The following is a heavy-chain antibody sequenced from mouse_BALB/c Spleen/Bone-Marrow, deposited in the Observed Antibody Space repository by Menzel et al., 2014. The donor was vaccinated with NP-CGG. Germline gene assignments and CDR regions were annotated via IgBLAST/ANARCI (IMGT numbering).Heavy chain of an antibody. CDR3: ARQSYRAMDY. D-gene: IGHD2-14*01. CDR2: IYPGDGST. J-gene: IGHJ4*01. CDR1: GYTFTSYY. V-gene: IGHV1S56*01. Sequence: VQLQQSGPELVKPGASVKMSCKASGYTFTSYYIYWVKQRPGQGLEWIGWIYPGDGSTRNNEKFKGKTTLTADKSSSTAYMLLSSLTSEDSAIYFCARQSYRAMDYWGQGTSVTVSS.